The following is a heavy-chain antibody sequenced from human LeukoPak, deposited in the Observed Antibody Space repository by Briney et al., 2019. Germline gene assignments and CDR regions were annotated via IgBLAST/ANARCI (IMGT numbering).Heavy chain of an antibody. CDR3: AKISYDSGGYYSSLDY. CDR1: GFTFSSYG. J-gene: IGHJ4*02. D-gene: IGHD3-22*01. CDR2: IRYDGSNK. Sequence: PGGSLRLSCAASGFTFSSYGMHWVRQAPGKGLEWVAFIRYDGSNKYYADSVKGRFTISRDNSKNTLYLQMNSLRAEDTAVYYCAKISYDSGGYYSSLDYWGQGTLVTVSS. V-gene: IGHV3-30*02.